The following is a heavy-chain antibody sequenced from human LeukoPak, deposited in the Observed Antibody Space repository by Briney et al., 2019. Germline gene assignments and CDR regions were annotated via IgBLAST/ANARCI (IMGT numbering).Heavy chain of an antibody. CDR1: GFTFSSYG. J-gene: IGHJ4*02. Sequence: GGSLRLSCAASGFTFSSYGMHWVRQAPGKGLEWVAVISYDESHQYYADSVKGRFTISRDNSKSTLNLQINSLRAEDTAVYFCAKARAAAGTYYFDNWGQGTLVTVSS. CDR3: AKARAAAGTYYFDN. V-gene: IGHV3-30*18. CDR2: ISYDESHQ. D-gene: IGHD6-13*01.